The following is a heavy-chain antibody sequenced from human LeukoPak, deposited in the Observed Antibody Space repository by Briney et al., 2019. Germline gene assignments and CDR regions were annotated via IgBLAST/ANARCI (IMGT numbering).Heavy chain of an antibody. CDR2: VTTSGGPT. Sequence: GGSLRLSCAASGFTFSSYAMSWVRQAPGKGLEWVSAVTTSGGPTYYADSVKGRFTISRDNAKNTLYLQMNSLRAEDTAVYYCARRDNYDYWGQGTLVTVSS. V-gene: IGHV3-23*01. D-gene: IGHD2-15*01. J-gene: IGHJ4*02. CDR1: GFTFSSYA. CDR3: ARRDNYDY.